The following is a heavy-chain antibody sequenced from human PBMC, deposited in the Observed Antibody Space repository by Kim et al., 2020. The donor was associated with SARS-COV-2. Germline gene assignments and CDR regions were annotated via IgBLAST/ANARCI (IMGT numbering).Heavy chain of an antibody. Sequence: SETLSLTCAVYGGSFSGYYWSWIRQPPGKGLEWIGEINHSGSTNYNPSLKSRVTISVDTSKNQFSLKLSSVTAADTAVYYCARVSIAVALAFDIWGQGTMVTVSS. CDR2: INHSGST. CDR1: GGSFSGYY. J-gene: IGHJ3*02. D-gene: IGHD6-19*01. CDR3: ARVSIAVALAFDI. V-gene: IGHV4-34*01.